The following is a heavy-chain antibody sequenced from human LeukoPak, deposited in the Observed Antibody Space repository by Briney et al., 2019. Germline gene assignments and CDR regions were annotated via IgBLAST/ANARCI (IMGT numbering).Heavy chain of an antibody. CDR3: AGDAAAGNGEPFDY. CDR1: GFTFSSYW. J-gene: IGHJ4*02. CDR2: IKQDGSEK. D-gene: IGHD6-13*01. Sequence: SGGSLRLSCAASGFTFSSYWMSWVRQAPGKGLEWVANIKQDGSEKYYVDSVKGRFTISRDNAKNSLYLQMNSLRAEDTAVHYCAGDAAAGNGEPFDYWGQGTLVTVSS. V-gene: IGHV3-7*03.